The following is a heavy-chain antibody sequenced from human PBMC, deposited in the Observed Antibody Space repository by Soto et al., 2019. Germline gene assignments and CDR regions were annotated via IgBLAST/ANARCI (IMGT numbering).Heavy chain of an antibody. CDR1: GDSITSGEHY. D-gene: IGHD3-16*01. Sequence: QVQLQESGPGLVKPSQTLSLTCTVSGDSITSGEHYWSWIRQHPGKGLEWIGYIFYSGLSYYNPSLRSRLIISVATSKNQFSLTLSSVNAAYTAVYCCARDRIMLTFGGGSGEWGIDSWGQGTLVTVSS. J-gene: IGHJ4*02. CDR3: ARDRIMLTFGGGSGEWGIDS. V-gene: IGHV4-31*03. CDR2: IFYSGLS.